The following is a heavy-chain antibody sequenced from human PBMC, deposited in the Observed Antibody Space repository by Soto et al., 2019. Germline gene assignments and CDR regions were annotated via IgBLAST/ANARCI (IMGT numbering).Heavy chain of an antibody. CDR2: INWNGGST. Sequence: GGSLRLSCAASGFTFDDYGMSWVRQAPGKGLEWVSGINWNGGSTGYADSVKGRFTISRDNAKNSLYLQMNSLRAEDTALYHCVRVVGYGDYTAFDIRAQRTTVTGSS. V-gene: IGHV3-20*01. D-gene: IGHD4-17*01. CDR1: GFTFDDYG. CDR3: VRVVGYGDYTAFDI. J-gene: IGHJ3*02.